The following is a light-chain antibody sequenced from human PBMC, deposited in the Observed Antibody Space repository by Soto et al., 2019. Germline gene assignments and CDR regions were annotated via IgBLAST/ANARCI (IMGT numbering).Light chain of an antibody. J-gene: IGLJ3*02. CDR2: EVS. V-gene: IGLV2-14*01. Sequence: QSVLTQPASVSGSPGQSITISCTGTSSDVGGYNYVSWYQQHPGKAPKLMIYEVSNRPSGVSNRFSGSKSGNTASLTISGLQAEDEADYYCSSYTSSSTVFGGGTKLPS. CDR1: SSDVGGYNY. CDR3: SSYTSSSTV.